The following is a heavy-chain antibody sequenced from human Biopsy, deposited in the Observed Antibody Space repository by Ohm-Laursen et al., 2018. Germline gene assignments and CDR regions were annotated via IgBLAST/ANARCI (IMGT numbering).Heavy chain of an antibody. D-gene: IGHD3-9*01. Sequence: PGTLSLTCTVSGGSINYFYWSWIRQPAGKGLEWIGRIYSSGFTTHNPSLKSRVSMSVDTSKNQFSLELTSVTAADTAVYYCAGLVTGFIDPWGQGTLVTVSS. J-gene: IGHJ5*02. CDR2: IYSSGFT. V-gene: IGHV4-4*07. CDR3: AGLVTGFIDP. CDR1: GGSINYFY.